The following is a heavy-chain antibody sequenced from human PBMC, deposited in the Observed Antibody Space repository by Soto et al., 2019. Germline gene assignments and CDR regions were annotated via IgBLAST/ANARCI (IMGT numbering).Heavy chain of an antibody. Sequence: PGESLKISCKGSGYSFTSYWIGWVRQMPGKGLEWMGIIYPGDSDTRYSPSFQGQVTISADKSISTAYLQWSSLKASDTAMYYCARQIVVVPAANLPALSVYYYGMDVWGQGTTVTVSS. CDR3: ARQIVVVPAANLPALSVYYYGMDV. CDR1: GYSFTSYW. CDR2: IYPGDSDT. V-gene: IGHV5-51*01. J-gene: IGHJ6*02. D-gene: IGHD2-2*01.